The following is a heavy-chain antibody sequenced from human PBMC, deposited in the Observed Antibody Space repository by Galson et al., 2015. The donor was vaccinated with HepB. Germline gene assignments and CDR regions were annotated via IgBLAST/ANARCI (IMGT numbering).Heavy chain of an antibody. D-gene: IGHD3-22*01. CDR2: IIPIFGTA. Sequence: SVKVSCKASGGTFSSYAISWVRQAPGQGLEWMGGIIPIFGTANYAQKFQGRVTITADESTSTAYMELSSLRSEDTAVYYCARVGHNYYDSSGYYPYYFDYWGQGTLVTVSS. CDR1: GGTFSSYA. J-gene: IGHJ4*02. V-gene: IGHV1-69*13. CDR3: ARVGHNYYDSSGYYPYYFDY.